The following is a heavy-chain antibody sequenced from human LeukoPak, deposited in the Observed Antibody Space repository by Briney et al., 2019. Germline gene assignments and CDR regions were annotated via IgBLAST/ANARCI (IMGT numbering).Heavy chain of an antibody. J-gene: IGHJ4*02. CDR2: IYYSGST. Sequence: PSETLSLTCTVSGGSISSYYWSWIRQPPGKGLEWIGYIYYSGSTNYNPSLKSQVTISVDTSKNQFSLKLSSVTAADTAVYYCARYYDFWSGYPDYWGQGTLVTVSS. CDR1: GGSISSYY. V-gene: IGHV4-59*01. D-gene: IGHD3-3*01. CDR3: ARYYDFWSGYPDY.